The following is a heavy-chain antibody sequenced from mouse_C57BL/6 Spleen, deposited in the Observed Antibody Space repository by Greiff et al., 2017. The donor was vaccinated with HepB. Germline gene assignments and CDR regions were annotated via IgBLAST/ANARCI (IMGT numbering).Heavy chain of an antibody. Sequence: VQLQQPGAELVKPGASVKMSCKASGYTFTNYWITWVKQRPGQGLEWIGDIYPGSGSTNYNEKFKSKATLTVDTSSSTAYMQLSSLTSEDSAVYYCARGGYGNIGYFDVWGTGTTVTVSS. V-gene: IGHV1-55*01. D-gene: IGHD2-10*02. CDR2: IYPGSGST. CDR1: GYTFTNYW. CDR3: ARGGYGNIGYFDV. J-gene: IGHJ1*03.